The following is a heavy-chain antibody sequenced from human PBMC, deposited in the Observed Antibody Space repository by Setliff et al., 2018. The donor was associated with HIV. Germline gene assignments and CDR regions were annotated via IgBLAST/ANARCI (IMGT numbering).Heavy chain of an antibody. Sequence: ASVKVSCKASGYTFTGYYMQWVRQAPGQGLEWMGWINPNSGGTNYAQKFQDRVIMTRDTSISTAYMELSSLRSDDTAVYYCAGAGLSSTPYYYYYYMDVWGKGTTVTVSS. V-gene: IGHV1-2*02. CDR2: INPNSGGT. J-gene: IGHJ6*03. D-gene: IGHD1-1*01. CDR1: GYTFTGYY. CDR3: AGAGLSSTPYYYYYYMDV.